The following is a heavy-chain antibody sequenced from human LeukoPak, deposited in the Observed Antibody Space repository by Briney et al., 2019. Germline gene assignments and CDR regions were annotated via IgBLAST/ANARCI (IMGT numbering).Heavy chain of an antibody. CDR1: GGSISSSSYY. V-gene: IGHV4-39*07. Sequence: PSETLSLTCTVSGGSISSSSYYWGWIRQPPGKGLEWIGSIYYSGSTYYNPSLKSRVTISVDTSKNQFSLKLSSVTAADTAVYYCARTYTDYAVSFFDYWGQGALVTVSS. CDR2: IYYSGST. CDR3: ARTYTDYAVSFFDY. D-gene: IGHD4-17*01. J-gene: IGHJ4*02.